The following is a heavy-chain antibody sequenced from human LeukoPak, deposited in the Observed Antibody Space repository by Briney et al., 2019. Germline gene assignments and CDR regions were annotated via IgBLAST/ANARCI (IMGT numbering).Heavy chain of an antibody. CDR1: GGSISSYY. CDR2: IYDSGST. Sequence: SETLSLTCTVSGGSISSYYWSWIRQPPGKGLEWIGFIYDSGSTNYKPSLKSRVTISVDTSKNQFCLKLRSVTAADTAVYYSARTTEAHSWQTRYYSYYMDVWGKGTTVTVSS. J-gene: IGHJ6*03. V-gene: IGHV4-59*01. D-gene: IGHD6-13*01. CDR3: ARTTEAHSWQTRYYSYYMDV.